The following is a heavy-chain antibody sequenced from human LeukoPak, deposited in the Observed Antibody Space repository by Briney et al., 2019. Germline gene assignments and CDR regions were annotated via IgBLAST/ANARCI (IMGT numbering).Heavy chain of an antibody. D-gene: IGHD5-12*01. J-gene: IGHJ3*02. Sequence: GASVKVSCKASGYTFTSYGISWVRQAPGQGLEWMGWISAYNGNTNYAQKLQGRVTMTTDTSTSTAYMELRSLRSDDTAVYYCAREPGYGYPTDAFDIWGQGTMVTVSS. CDR1: GYTFTSYG. CDR2: ISAYNGNT. V-gene: IGHV1-18*01. CDR3: AREPGYGYPTDAFDI.